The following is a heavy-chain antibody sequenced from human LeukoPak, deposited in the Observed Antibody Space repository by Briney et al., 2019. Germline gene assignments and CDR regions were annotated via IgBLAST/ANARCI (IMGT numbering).Heavy chain of an antibody. CDR3: ACQGDYYDYVWGSYRNNWFDP. J-gene: IGHJ5*02. V-gene: IGHV4-34*01. D-gene: IGHD3-16*02. CDR2: INHSGST. Sequence: KPSETLSLTCAVYGGSFSGYYWSWIRQPPGKGLEWIGEINHSGSTNYNPSLKSRVTISVDTSKNQFSLKLSSVTAADTAVYYCACQGDYYDYVWGSYRNNWFDPWGQGTLVTVSS. CDR1: GGSFSGYY.